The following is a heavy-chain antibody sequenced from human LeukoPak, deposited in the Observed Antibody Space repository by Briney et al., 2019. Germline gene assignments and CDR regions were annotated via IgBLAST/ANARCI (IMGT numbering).Heavy chain of an antibody. J-gene: IGHJ6*03. Sequence: SETLSLTCAVYGGSSSGYYWSWIRQPPGKGLEWIGEINHGGSTNYNPSLKSRVTISVDTSKNQFSLKLSSVTAADTAVYYCARVVVPAAHFYYYYMDVWGKGTTVTVSS. CDR1: GGSSSGYY. CDR2: INHGGST. CDR3: ARVVVPAAHFYYYYMDV. D-gene: IGHD2-2*01. V-gene: IGHV4-34*01.